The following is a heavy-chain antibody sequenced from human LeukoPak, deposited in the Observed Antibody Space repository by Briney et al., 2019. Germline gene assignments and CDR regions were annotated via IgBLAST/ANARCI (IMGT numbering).Heavy chain of an antibody. J-gene: IGHJ6*03. V-gene: IGHV3-23*01. CDR3: ARLGYSSGWYRNYYYYYYMDV. D-gene: IGHD6-19*01. CDR1: GLTFSGYA. CDR2: ISGSGGST. Sequence: RGVSLRLSCAASGLTFSGYAMSWVRQAPGKGLEWVSAISGSGGSTYYADSVKGRFTISRDNSKNTLYLQMNSLRAEDTAVYYCARLGYSSGWYRNYYYYYYMDVWGKGTTVTVSS.